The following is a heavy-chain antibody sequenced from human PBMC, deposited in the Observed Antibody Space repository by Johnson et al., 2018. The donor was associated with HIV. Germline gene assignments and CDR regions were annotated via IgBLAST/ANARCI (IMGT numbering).Heavy chain of an antibody. CDR1: GFTFSSYA. CDR3: ARSEEWRGEGVYQI. V-gene: IGHV3-30-3*01. J-gene: IGHJ3*02. D-gene: IGHD6-13*01. Sequence: QVQLVESGGGLVQPGGSLRLSCAASGFTFSSYAMHWVRQAPGKGLEWVAVISYDGSNKYYADSVKGRFTISRDNSKNTLYLQMNSLRAEDTAVYYCARSEEWRGEGVYQIWGQGTMVTVSS. CDR2: ISYDGSNK.